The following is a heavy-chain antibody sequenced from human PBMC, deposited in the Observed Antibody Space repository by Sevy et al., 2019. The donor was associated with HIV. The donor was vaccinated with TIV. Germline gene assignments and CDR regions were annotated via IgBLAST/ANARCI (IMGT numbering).Heavy chain of an antibody. CDR2: IYYSGST. CDR1: GDSISNYF. V-gene: IGHV4-59*01. Sequence: SETLSLTCTVSGDSISNYFWSWIRQPPGKELEWIGYIYYSGSTNYNPSLKSRVTISVDTSKNQFSLRLNSVTAADMAVYYCARDYYDNRPRGFDPWGQGTLVTVSS. CDR3: ARDYYDNRPRGFDP. D-gene: IGHD3-22*01. J-gene: IGHJ5*02.